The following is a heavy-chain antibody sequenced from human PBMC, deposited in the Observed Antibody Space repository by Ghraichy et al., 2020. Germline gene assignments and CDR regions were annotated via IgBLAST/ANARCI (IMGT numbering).Heavy chain of an antibody. V-gene: IGHV3-43*02. CDR3: AKDRPSSSWYWFDP. J-gene: IGHJ5*02. CDR2: ISGDGGST. Sequence: LSLTCAASGFTFDDYAMHWVRQAPGKGLEWVSLISGDGGSTYYADSVKGRFTISRDNSKNSLYLQMNSLRTEDTALYYCAKDRPSSSWYWFDPWGQGTLVTVCS. D-gene: IGHD6-13*01. CDR1: GFTFDDYA.